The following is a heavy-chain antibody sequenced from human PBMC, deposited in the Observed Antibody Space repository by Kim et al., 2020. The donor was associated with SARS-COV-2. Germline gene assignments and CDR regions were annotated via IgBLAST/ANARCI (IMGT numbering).Heavy chain of an antibody. J-gene: IGHJ4*02. Sequence: ASVKVSCKTSGYSFTNYGINWVRQAPGQGLEWMGWISVYNGNTDYAQKVKGRVTMTTDTSTATAYMELRSLRSDDTAVYYCARVMQETYFYGSGSLVYWGQGTLVTVSS. V-gene: IGHV1-18*04. D-gene: IGHD3-10*01. CDR1: GYSFTNYG. CDR2: ISVYNGNT. CDR3: ARVMQETYFYGSGSLVY.